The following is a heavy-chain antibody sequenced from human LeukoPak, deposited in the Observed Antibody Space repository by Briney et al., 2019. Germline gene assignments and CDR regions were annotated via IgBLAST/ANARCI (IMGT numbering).Heavy chain of an antibody. CDR1: GFTFDDYA. Sequence: GGSLRLSCAASGFTFDDYAMHWVRQAPGKGLEWVSAISGSGGSTCYADSVKGRFTISRDNSKNTLYLQMNSLRAEDTAVYYCAKAASSGYSSCDYWGQGTLVTVSS. D-gene: IGHD3-22*01. CDR3: AKAASSGYSSCDY. V-gene: IGHV3-23*01. J-gene: IGHJ4*02. CDR2: ISGSGGST.